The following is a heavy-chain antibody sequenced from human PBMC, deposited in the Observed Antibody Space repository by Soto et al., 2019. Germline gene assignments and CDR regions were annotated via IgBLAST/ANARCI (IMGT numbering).Heavy chain of an antibody. Sequence: GGSLRLSCAASGFTFSSYWMHWVRQAPGKGLVWVSRINSDGSSTSYADSVKGRFTISRDNAKNTLCLQMNSLRAEDTAVYYCAREDRQRGYGLGSYYIYYYYYSMDVWGQVTTVTFSS. CDR1: GFTFSSYW. V-gene: IGHV3-74*01. D-gene: IGHD3-10*01. CDR2: INSDGSST. J-gene: IGHJ6*02. CDR3: AREDRQRGYGLGSYYIYYYYYSMDV.